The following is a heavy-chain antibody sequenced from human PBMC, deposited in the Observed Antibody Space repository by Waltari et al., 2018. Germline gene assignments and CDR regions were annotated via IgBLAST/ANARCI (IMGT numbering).Heavy chain of an antibody. D-gene: IGHD3-10*01. J-gene: IGHJ3*02. CDR3: AKFTMVQGESDAFDI. Sequence: QVQLVESGGGVVQPGGSLRLSCAASGFTFSSYGMHWVRQAPGKGREWVAFIRYDGSNKYYADSVKGRFTISRDNSKNTLYLQMNSLRAEDTAVYYCAKFTMVQGESDAFDIWGQGTMVIVSS. V-gene: IGHV3-30*02. CDR2: IRYDGSNK. CDR1: GFTFSSYG.